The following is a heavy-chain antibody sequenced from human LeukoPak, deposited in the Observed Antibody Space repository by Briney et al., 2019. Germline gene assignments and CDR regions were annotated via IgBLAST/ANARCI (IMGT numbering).Heavy chain of an antibody. CDR2: ISYDGSNK. CDR1: GFTFSSNG. J-gene: IGHJ6*02. V-gene: IGHV3-30*19. D-gene: IGHD5-24*01. CDR3: ARGGGEMAGWEYYYGMDV. Sequence: PGRSLRLSCAASGFTFSSNGMHWVRQAPGKGLEGVAVISYDGSNKYYADSVKGRFTISRDNSKNTLYLQMNSLRAEDTAVYYCARGGGEMAGWEYYYGMDVWGQGTTVTVSS.